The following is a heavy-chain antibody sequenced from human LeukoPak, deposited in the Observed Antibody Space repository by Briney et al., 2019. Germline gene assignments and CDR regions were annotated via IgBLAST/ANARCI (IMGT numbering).Heavy chain of an antibody. Sequence: SETLSLTCAIYGGSFSGYYWGWIRQPPGKGLEWIGEINHSGSTNYNPSLKSRVTISVDTSKNQFSLKLSSVTAADTAVYYCASTEVSSNFHFDYWGQGTLVTVSS. CDR3: ASTEVSSNFHFDY. CDR2: INHSGST. CDR1: GGSFSGYY. J-gene: IGHJ4*02. D-gene: IGHD3-16*02. V-gene: IGHV4-34*01.